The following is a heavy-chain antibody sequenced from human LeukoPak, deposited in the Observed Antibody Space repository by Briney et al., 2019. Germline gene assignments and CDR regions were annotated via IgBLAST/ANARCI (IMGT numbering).Heavy chain of an antibody. D-gene: IGHD5-12*01. CDR3: ARRVATINNGWLLYAFDI. Sequence: GESLKISCKGSGYSFTSYWIGWVRQMPGKGLERMGIIYPGDSDTRYSPSFQGQVTISADKSISTAYLQWSSLKASDTAMYYCARRVATINNGWLLYAFDIWGQGTMVTVSS. V-gene: IGHV5-51*01. CDR2: IYPGDSDT. J-gene: IGHJ3*02. CDR1: GYSFTSYW.